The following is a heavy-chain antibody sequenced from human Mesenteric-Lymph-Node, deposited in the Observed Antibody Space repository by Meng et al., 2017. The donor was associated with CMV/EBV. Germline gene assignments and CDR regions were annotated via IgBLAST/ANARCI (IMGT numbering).Heavy chain of an antibody. CDR3: ARERWDCSNDVCYNYFDS. D-gene: IGHD2-8*01. Sequence: ASVKVSCKASGYTFTSDAIHWVRQAPGQRFEWMGSSNAGNGNTRYSQEFQGRVTITRDTSASTAYMELSSLRSEDMAVYYCARERWDCSNDVCYNYFDSWGQGTVVTVSS. V-gene: IGHV1-3*02. CDR1: GYTFTSDA. J-gene: IGHJ4*02. CDR2: SNAGNGNT.